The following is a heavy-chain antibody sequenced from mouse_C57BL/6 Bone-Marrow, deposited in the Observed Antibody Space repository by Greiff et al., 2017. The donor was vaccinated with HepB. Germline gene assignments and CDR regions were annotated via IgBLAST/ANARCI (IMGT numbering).Heavy chain of an antibody. V-gene: IGHV10-1*01. J-gene: IGHJ3*01. D-gene: IGHD1-1*01. CDR3: GRPYYYGSSSAWFAH. Sequence: EVKLVESGGGLVQPKGSLKLSCAASGFSFNTYDMNWVRQAPGKGLEWVARIRSKSNNYATYYDYSGKDRFTISRDASESMLDLKMNNLKNEDTAMYYCGRPYYYGSSSAWFAHGGQGTLVTVTA. CDR2: IRSKSNNYAT. CDR1: GFSFNTYD.